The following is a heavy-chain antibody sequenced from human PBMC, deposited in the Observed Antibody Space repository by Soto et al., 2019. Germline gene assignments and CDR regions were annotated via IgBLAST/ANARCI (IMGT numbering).Heavy chain of an antibody. CDR3: ARDVGYRSSSTCLIDH. CDR1: GYTFNTYG. J-gene: IGHJ4*02. V-gene: IGHV1-18*01. Sequence: ASVKVSCKASGYTFNTYGISWVRQAPGQGLEWMGWISTFNGETRYAQKFQARITVTTDTSTTTGYMELRSLRSDDTAVYYCARDVGYRSSSTCLIDHWGQGTLVTVSS. D-gene: IGHD2-2*01. CDR2: ISTFNGET.